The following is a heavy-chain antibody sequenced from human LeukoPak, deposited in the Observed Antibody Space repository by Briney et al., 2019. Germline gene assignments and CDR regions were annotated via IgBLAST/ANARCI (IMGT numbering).Heavy chain of an antibody. CDR2: IYYSGST. CDR3: ARTKWELGAFDI. J-gene: IGHJ3*02. Sequence: SETLSLTCTVSGGSIGSYYWSWIRQPPGKGLEWIGYIYYSGSTNYNPSLKSRVTISVDTSKNQFSLKLSSVTAADTAVYYCARTKWELGAFDIWGQGTMVTVSS. D-gene: IGHD1-26*01. V-gene: IGHV4-59*01. CDR1: GGSIGSYY.